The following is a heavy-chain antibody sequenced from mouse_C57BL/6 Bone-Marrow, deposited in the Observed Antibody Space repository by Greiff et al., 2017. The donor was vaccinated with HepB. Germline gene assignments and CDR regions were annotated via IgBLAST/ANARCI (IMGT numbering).Heavy chain of an antibody. D-gene: IGHD1-1*01. V-gene: IGHV1-80*01. J-gene: IGHJ2*01. CDR1: GYAFSSYW. CDR3: ARGRLLRGYFDY. Sequence: VQLQQSGAELVKPGASVKISCKASGYAFSSYWMNWVKQRPGKGLEWIGQIYPGDGDTNYNGKFKGKATLTADKSSSTAYMQLSSLTSEDSAVYFCARGRLLRGYFDYWGQGTTLTVSS. CDR2: IYPGDGDT.